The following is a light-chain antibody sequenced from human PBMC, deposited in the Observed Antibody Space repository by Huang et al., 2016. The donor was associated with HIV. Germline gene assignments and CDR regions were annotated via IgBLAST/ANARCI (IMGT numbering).Light chain of an antibody. CDR3: QQRET. V-gene: IGKV1-39*01. CDR1: QSISSY. Sequence: DIQMTQSPSSLSASVGDRVTITCRASQSISSYFNWYQQKPGKAPKLLLYAASSLQSGVPSRFSGSGSGTDFTLTISSLQPEDFATYYCQQRETFGQGTKVEIK. J-gene: IGKJ1*01. CDR2: AAS.